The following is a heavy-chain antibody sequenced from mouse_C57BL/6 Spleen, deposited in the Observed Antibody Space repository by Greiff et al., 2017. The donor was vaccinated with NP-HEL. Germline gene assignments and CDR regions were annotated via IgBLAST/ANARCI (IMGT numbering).Heavy chain of an antibody. CDR2: INYDGSST. D-gene: IGHD2-12*01. CDR3: ARVLRRRAMDY. CDR1: GFTFSDYY. Sequence: EVQRVESEGGLVQPGSSMKLSCTASGFTFSDYYMAWVRQVPEKGLEWVANINYDGSSTYYLDSLKSRFIISRDNAKNILYLQMSSLKSEDTATYYCARVLRRRAMDYWGQGTSVTVSS. J-gene: IGHJ4*01. V-gene: IGHV5-16*01.